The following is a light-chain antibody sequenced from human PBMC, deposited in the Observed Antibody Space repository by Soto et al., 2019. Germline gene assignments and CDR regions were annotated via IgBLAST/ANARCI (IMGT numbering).Light chain of an antibody. J-gene: IGLJ1*01. CDR2: DVS. CDR1: SSDVGGYNY. V-gene: IGLV2-14*01. Sequence: QSALTQPASVSGSPGQSITNSCTGTSSDVGGYNYVSWYQQHPGKAPKLMIYDVSNRPSGVSNRFSGSKSGNTASLTISGLQAEDEADYYCSSYTSSSTLDYVFGTGTKVTVL. CDR3: SSYTSSSTLDYV.